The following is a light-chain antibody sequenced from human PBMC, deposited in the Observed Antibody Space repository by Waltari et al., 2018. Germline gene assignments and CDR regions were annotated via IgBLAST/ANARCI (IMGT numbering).Light chain of an antibody. V-gene: IGLV2-14*01. J-gene: IGLJ2*01. CDR3: TSYTTIRTVI. CDR1: SSDIGAYNY. Sequence: QSALTQPASVSGSPGQTITISCTGTSSDIGAYNYVSWYQQHPDKVPKLIIFDVGERTSGVSSRFSGSKSGNTASLTISGLQTDDEAHYYCTSYTTIRTVIFGGGTKLTVL. CDR2: DVG.